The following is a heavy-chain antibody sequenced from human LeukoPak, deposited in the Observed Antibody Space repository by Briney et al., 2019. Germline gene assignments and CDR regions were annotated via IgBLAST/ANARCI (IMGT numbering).Heavy chain of an antibody. CDR3: ARGLTIYGSGGYYN. V-gene: IGHV3-30*02. Sequence: GGSLRLSCAASGFTFSSYGMHWVRQAPGKGLEWVAFIRYDGSNKYYADSVKGRFTISRDNSKNTLYLQMNSLRAEDTAVYYCARGLTIYGSGGYYNWGQGTLVTVSS. D-gene: IGHD3-10*01. J-gene: IGHJ4*02. CDR1: GFTFSSYG. CDR2: IRYDGSNK.